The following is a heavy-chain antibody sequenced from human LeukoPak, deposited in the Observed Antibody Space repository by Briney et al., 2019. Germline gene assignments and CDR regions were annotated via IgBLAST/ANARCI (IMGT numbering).Heavy chain of an antibody. D-gene: IGHD3-3*01. Sequence: PGGSLRLSCAASGFTFSSYWMSWVRQAPGKGLEWVANIKQDGSEKYYVDSVEGRFTISRDNAKNSLYLQMNSLRAEDTAVYYCARPYVLRFLEWLPFDYWGQGTLVTVSS. V-gene: IGHV3-7*01. CDR2: IKQDGSEK. CDR3: ARPYVLRFLEWLPFDY. CDR1: GFTFSSYW. J-gene: IGHJ4*02.